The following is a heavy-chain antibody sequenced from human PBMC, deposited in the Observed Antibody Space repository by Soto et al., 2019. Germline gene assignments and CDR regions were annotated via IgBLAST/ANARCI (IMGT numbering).Heavy chain of an antibody. J-gene: IGHJ3*02. CDR3: ARGAAANWGFHDAFDI. Sequence: SETLSLTCAVYGGSFSGYYWSWIRQPPGKGLEWIGEINHSGSTNYNPSLKSRVTISVDTSKNQFSLKLSSVTAADTAVYYCARGAAANWGFHDAFDIWGQGTMVTVSS. V-gene: IGHV4-34*01. D-gene: IGHD7-27*01. CDR2: INHSGST. CDR1: GGSFSGYY.